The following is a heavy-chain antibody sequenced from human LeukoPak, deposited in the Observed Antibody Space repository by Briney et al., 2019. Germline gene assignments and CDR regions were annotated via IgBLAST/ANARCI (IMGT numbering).Heavy chain of an antibody. V-gene: IGHV3-23*01. D-gene: IGHD3-22*01. CDR1: GFTFSSYA. CDR3: ARDWRYDSSGYHNY. Sequence: GGSLRLSCVASGFTFSSYAMSWVRQAPGKGLEWVSAISESVSRTYYADSVKGRFTISRDNAKNSLYLQMNSLRAEDTAVYYCARDWRYDSSGYHNYWGQGTLVTVSS. CDR2: ISESVSRT. J-gene: IGHJ4*02.